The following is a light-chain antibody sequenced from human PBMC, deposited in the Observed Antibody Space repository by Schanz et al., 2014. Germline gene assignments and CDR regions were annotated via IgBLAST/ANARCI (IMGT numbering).Light chain of an antibody. CDR3: SSYTTSSKWV. CDR2: EGS. CDR1: SSDVGSYNL. V-gene: IGLV2-14*02. Sequence: QSALTQPASVSGSPGQSITISCTGTSSDVGSYNLVSWYQHHPGKAPKLMIYEGSKRPSGVPDRFSGSKSGNTASLTVSGLQAEDEADYYCSSYTTSSKWVFGGGTKLTVL. J-gene: IGLJ3*02.